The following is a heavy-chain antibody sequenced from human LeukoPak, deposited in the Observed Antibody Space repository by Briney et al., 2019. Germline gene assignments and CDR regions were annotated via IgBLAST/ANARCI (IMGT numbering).Heavy chain of an antibody. V-gene: IGHV4-39*01. CDR3: ASPYCSGGSCYANWFDP. CDR1: GGSINSGSYY. Sequence: SETLSLTCTLSGGSINSGSYYWGFIRQPPGKGLEWIGSLFYTGSTYYNPSLESRVTISADTSKNQFSLKLSSVTAADTAVYYCASPYCSGGSCYANWFDPWGQGTLVTVSS. D-gene: IGHD2-15*01. J-gene: IGHJ5*02. CDR2: LFYTGST.